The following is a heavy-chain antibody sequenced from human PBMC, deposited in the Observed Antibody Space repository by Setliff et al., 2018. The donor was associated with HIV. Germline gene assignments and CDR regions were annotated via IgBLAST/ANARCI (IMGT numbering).Heavy chain of an antibody. D-gene: IGHD2-15*01. CDR3: AKPRIFDSFDV. V-gene: IGHV1-2*06. J-gene: IGHJ3*01. CDR2: INPNNGGT. Sequence: GASVKVSCKALTFLVTGYNIHWVRLAPGHGPEWPGRINPNNGGTDYAQKFQGRVTMSLDTSTNTVYLELKGLTSDDTAVYYCAKPRIFDSFDVWGPGTVVTVSS. CDR1: TFLVTGYN.